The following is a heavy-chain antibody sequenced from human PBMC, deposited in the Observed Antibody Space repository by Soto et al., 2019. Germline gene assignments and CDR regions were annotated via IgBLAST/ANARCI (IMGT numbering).Heavy chain of an antibody. Sequence: HPGGSLRLSCAASGFTFSSYGMHWVRQAPGKGLEWVAVISYDGSNKYYADSVKGRFTISRDNSKNTLYLQMNSLRAEDTAVYYCAKVISSGWYYFDYWGQGTLVTVSS. V-gene: IGHV3-30*18. J-gene: IGHJ4*02. CDR1: GFTFSSYG. CDR2: ISYDGSNK. CDR3: AKVISSGWYYFDY. D-gene: IGHD6-19*01.